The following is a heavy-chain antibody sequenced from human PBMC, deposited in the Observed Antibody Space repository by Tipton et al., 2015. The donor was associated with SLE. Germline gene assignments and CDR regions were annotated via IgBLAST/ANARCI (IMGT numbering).Heavy chain of an antibody. Sequence: TLSLTCTVSGGSISSSSYYWGWIRQPPGKGLEWIGSIHYSGSTYYNPSLKSRVTISVDTSKNQFSLKLSSVTAADTAAYYCARREFFWSGDITTDIWGQGTMVTVSS. V-gene: IGHV4-39*01. CDR2: IHYSGST. D-gene: IGHD3-3*01. CDR3: ARREFFWSGDITTDI. CDR1: GGSISSSSYY. J-gene: IGHJ3*02.